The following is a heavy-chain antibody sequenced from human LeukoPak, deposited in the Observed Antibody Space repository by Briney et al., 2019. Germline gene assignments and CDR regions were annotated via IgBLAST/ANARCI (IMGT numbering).Heavy chain of an antibody. J-gene: IGHJ4*02. CDR2: IYYSGSA. Sequence: PSETLSLTCTVSGGSISSGDYYWSWIRQPPGKGLEWIGYIYYSGSAYYNPSLKSRVTISVDTSKNQFSLKLSSVTAADTAVYYCAGNSGSYYGSGSYYNVYWGQGTLVIVSS. CDR1: GGSISSGDYY. D-gene: IGHD3-10*01. CDR3: AGNSGSYYGSGSYYNVY. V-gene: IGHV4-30-4*08.